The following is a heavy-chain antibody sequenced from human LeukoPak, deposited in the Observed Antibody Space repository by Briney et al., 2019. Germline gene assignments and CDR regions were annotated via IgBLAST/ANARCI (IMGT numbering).Heavy chain of an antibody. Sequence: SETLSLTCAVYGGSFSGYYWSWIRQPPGKGLEWIGEINHSGSTNYNPSLKSRVTISVDTSKNQFSLKLSSVTAADTAVHYCARGFKGYTRVVGIVAAPLFDYWGQGTLVTVSS. CDR3: ARGFKGYTRVVGIVAAPLFDY. D-gene: IGHD6-13*01. CDR1: GGSFSGYY. CDR2: INHSGST. V-gene: IGHV4-34*01. J-gene: IGHJ4*02.